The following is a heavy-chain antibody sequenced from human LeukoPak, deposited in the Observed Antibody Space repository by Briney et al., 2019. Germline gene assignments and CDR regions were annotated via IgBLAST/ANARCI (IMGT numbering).Heavy chain of an antibody. CDR2: IYYSGST. V-gene: IGHV4-61*01. J-gene: IGHJ4*02. D-gene: IGHD1-1*01. CDR3: ARLFTGCDY. Sequence: SETLSLTCTVSGGSVSSGSYYWSWIRQPPGKGLEWIGYIYYSGSTNYNPFLKSRVTISVDTSKNQFSLKLSSVTAADTAVYYCARLFTGCDYWGQGTLVTVSS. CDR1: GGSVSSGSYY.